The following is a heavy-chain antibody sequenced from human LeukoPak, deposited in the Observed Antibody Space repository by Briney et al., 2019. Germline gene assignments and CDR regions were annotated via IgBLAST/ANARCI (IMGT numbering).Heavy chain of an antibody. V-gene: IGHV1-69*13. CDR1: GGTFSSYA. D-gene: IGHD3-16*02. J-gene: IGHJ4*02. CDR3: ARLYDYVWGSYRHFDY. Sequence: SVKVSCKASGGTFSSYAISWVRQAPGQGLEWMGGIIPIFGTANYAQKFQGRVTITADESTSTAYMELSSLRSEDTAVYYCARLYDYVWGSYRHFDYWGQGTLVTVSS. CDR2: IIPIFGTA.